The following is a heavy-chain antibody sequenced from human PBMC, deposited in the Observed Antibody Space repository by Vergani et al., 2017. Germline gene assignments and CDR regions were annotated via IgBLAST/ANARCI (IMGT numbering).Heavy chain of an antibody. D-gene: IGHD2-15*01. CDR2: INHSGST. CDR3: ARLARLRYXSGGSGYYYYGMDV. CDR1: GGSFSGYY. Sequence: QVQLQQWGAGLLKPSETLALTCAVYGGSFSGYYWSWIRQPPGKGLEWIGEINHSGSTNYNPTLKSRVTISVDTSKNQFSLKLSSVTAADTAVYYCARLARLRYXSGGSGYYYYGMDVWGQGTTVTVSS. V-gene: IGHV4-34*01. J-gene: IGHJ6*02.